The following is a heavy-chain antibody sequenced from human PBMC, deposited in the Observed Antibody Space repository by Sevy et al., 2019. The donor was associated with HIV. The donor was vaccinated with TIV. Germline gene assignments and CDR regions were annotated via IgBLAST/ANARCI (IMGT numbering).Heavy chain of an antibody. V-gene: IGHV3-11*01. J-gene: IGHJ2*01. CDR3: AREGSLRYFDL. CDR1: GFTFSDYY. CDR2: IDSSGGTI. Sequence: GGSLRLSCAASGFTFSDYYMSWIRQAPGRGLEWVSYIDSSGGTIYYADSVKGRFTISRDNAKNSLYLQMNSLRAEDTALYYCAREGSLRYFDLWGRGTLVTVSS. D-gene: IGHD3-10*01.